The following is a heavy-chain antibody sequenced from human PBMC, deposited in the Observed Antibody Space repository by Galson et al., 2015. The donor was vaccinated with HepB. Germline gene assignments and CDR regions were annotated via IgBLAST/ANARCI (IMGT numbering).Heavy chain of an antibody. Sequence: SLRLSCAASGFTFSTYSMNWVRQAPGKGLEWVSSISSTSNYIYYADSVKGRFTISRDNAKNSLYLQMNSLRAEDTAVYYCAKTGRVSSWYYFDYWGQGTLVTVSS. J-gene: IGHJ4*02. CDR3: AKTGRVSSWYYFDY. CDR2: ISSTSNYI. CDR1: GFTFSTYS. D-gene: IGHD6-13*01. V-gene: IGHV3-21*04.